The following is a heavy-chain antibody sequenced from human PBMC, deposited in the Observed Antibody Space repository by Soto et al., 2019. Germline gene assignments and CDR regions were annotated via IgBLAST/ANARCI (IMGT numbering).Heavy chain of an antibody. CDR1: GFIFHNYA. V-gene: IGHV3-9*01. CDR3: AKLYYSETSGHFDS. J-gene: IGHJ4*02. CDR2: ISWDSETL. Sequence: GGSLRLSYTASGFIFHNYAMHWVRQAPGKGLEWLSGISWDSETLDYADSVRGRFTISRDNAKNSLYLQMSSLRPEDTAVYYCAKLYYSETSGHFDSWGQGTLVTVSS. D-gene: IGHD3-22*01.